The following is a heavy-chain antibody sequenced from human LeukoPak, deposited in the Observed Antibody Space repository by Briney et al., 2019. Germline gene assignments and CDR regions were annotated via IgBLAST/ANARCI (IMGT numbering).Heavy chain of an antibody. CDR2: ISSSGSTI. CDR1: GFTFFDYY. CDR3: ARERSVAFDFGSGYYTNH. V-gene: IGHV3-11*01. Sequence: GGSLRLSSAASGFTFFDYYLSWIRQGPGMGLEWVSYISSSGSTIYSTHSVKGPFTISTDNTKNSLYLQMSSLRAEETAVYYCARERSVAFDFGSGYYTNHWGEGTLVTVSS. J-gene: IGHJ5*02. D-gene: IGHD3-3*01.